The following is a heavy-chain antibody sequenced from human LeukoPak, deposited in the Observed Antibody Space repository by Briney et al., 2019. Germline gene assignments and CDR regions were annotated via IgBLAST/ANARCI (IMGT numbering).Heavy chain of an antibody. CDR2: IYSGGST. CDR3: ARGGPVGYDFWSGYYGNWFDP. V-gene: IGHV3-66*02. Sequence: GGSLRLSCAASGFTVSSNYMSWVRQAPGKGLEWVSVIYSGGSTYYADSVKGRFTISRDNSKNTLYLQMNSLRAEDTAVYYRARGGPVGYDFWSGYYGNWFDPWGQGTLVTVSS. D-gene: IGHD3-3*01. J-gene: IGHJ5*02. CDR1: GFTVSSNY.